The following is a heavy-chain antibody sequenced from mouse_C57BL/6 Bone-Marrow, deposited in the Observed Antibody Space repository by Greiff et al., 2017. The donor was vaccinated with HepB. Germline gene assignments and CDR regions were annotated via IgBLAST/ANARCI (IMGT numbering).Heavy chain of an antibody. V-gene: IGHV1-62-2*01. Sequence: VQVVESGAELVKPGASVKLSCKASGYTFTEYTIHWVKQRSGQGLEWIGWYYPGSGSIKYNEKFKDKATLTADKSSSTVYMELSRLTSEDSAVYFCARHEEGGLRPWFAYWGQGTLVTVSA. CDR3: ARHEEGGLRPWFAY. CDR1: GYTFTEYT. D-gene: IGHD2-4*01. CDR2: YYPGSGSI. J-gene: IGHJ3*01.